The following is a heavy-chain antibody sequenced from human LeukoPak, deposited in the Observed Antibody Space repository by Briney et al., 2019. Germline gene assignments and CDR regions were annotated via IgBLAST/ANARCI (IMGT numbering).Heavy chain of an antibody. CDR2: MNPNSGNT. D-gene: IGHD5-18*01. CDR1: GYTFTSYD. V-gene: IGHV1-8*01. Sequence: ASVNVSCKASGYTFTSYDINWVRQATGQGLEWMGWMNPNSGNTGYAQKFQGRVTMTRNTSISTAYMELSSLRSEDTAVYYCARTTAMAVYYYYYGMDVWGQGTTVTVSS. CDR3: ARTTAMAVYYYYYGMDV. J-gene: IGHJ6*02.